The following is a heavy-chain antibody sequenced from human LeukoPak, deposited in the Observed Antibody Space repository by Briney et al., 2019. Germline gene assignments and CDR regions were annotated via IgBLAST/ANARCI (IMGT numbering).Heavy chain of an antibody. CDR3: ARGSWMSNYDY. CDR2: IYYSGST. J-gene: IGHJ4*02. CDR1: GGSISSYY. D-gene: IGHD4-11*01. V-gene: IGHV4-59*01. Sequence: PSETLSLTCTVSGGSISSYYWSWIRQPPGKGLEWIGYIYYSGSTNYNPSLKSRVTISVDTSKNQFSLKLSSVTAADTAVYYCARGSWMSNYDYWGQGTLVTVSS.